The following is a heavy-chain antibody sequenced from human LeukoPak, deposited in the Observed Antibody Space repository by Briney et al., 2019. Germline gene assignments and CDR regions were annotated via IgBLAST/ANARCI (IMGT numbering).Heavy chain of an antibody. CDR3: ARDLLVLGSIEY. Sequence: SVKVSCKASGGTFSSYAISWVRQAPGQGLEWMGRIIPILGTANYAQKFQGRVTITTDESTSTAYMELSSLRSEDTAVYYCARDLLVLGSIEYWGQGTLVTVSS. CDR2: IIPILGTA. D-gene: IGHD3-10*01. J-gene: IGHJ4*02. CDR1: GGTFSSYA. V-gene: IGHV1-69*11.